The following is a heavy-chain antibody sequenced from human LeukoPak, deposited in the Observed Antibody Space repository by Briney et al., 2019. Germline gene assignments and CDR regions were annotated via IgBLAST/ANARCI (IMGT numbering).Heavy chain of an antibody. Sequence: GGSLRLSCAASGFTFSSYGMFWVRHAPGKGLVWVSRINSDGSSTNYADSVKGRFTISRDNAKNTLYLQMNSLRAEDTAVYYCASRSKSHFDYWGQGTLVTVSS. CDR1: GFTFSSYG. V-gene: IGHV3-74*01. CDR3: ASRSKSHFDY. J-gene: IGHJ4*02. CDR2: INSDGSST.